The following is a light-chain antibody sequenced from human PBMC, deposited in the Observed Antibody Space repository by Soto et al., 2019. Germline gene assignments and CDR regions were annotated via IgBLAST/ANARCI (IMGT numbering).Light chain of an antibody. CDR1: SSDVGGYNY. J-gene: IGLJ1*01. CDR3: CSCASSYSYV. V-gene: IGLV2-11*01. Sequence: QSALTQPRSVSGSPGQSVTISCTGTSSDVGGYNYVSWYQQHPGKAPKLMIYDVSKRPSGVPDRFSGSKSGNTASLTISGLQAEDEADYYCCSCASSYSYVFGTGTKLTVL. CDR2: DVS.